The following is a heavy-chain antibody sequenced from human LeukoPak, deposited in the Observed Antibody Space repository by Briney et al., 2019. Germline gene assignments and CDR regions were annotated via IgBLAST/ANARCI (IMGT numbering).Heavy chain of an antibody. CDR2: ISWNSGSI. Sequence: PGRSLRLSCAASGFTFDDYAMHWVRQAPGKGLEWVSGISWNSGSIGYADSVKGRFTISRDNAKNSLYLQMNSLRAEDTALYYCAKGSRDYGMDVWGQGTTVTVSS. J-gene: IGHJ6*02. V-gene: IGHV3-9*01. CDR3: AKGSRDYGMDV. D-gene: IGHD3-10*01. CDR1: GFTFDDYA.